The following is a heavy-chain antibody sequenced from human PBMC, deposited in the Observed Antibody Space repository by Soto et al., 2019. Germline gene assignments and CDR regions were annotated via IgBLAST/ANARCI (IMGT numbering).Heavy chain of an antibody. CDR1: GGSISSGGYY. CDR3: ARFVVEINGMDV. J-gene: IGHJ6*02. Sequence: SETLSLTYTVSGGSISSGGYYWSWIRQHPGRGLEWIGYIYYSGSTYYNPSLKSRVTISVDTSKNQFSLKLSSVTAADTAVYYCARFVVEINGMDVWGQGTTVTVSS. D-gene: IGHD1-1*01. V-gene: IGHV4-31*03. CDR2: IYYSGST.